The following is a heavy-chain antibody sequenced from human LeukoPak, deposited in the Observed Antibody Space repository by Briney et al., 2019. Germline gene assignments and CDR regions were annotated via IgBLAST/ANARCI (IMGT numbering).Heavy chain of an antibody. CDR1: GGFISSGASY. Sequence: PSETLSLTCIVSGGFISSGASYWSWTRQPPGKGLEWFGHTYYSGSTYYNPSLKSRVVISIDRSTNQFSLNLSSVTAADTAVYYCARGPPTPYCSSTSCYSDYWGQGTLVTVSS. D-gene: IGHD2-2*02. CDR3: ARGPPTPYCSSTSCYSDY. V-gene: IGHV4-30-4*01. CDR2: TYYSGST. J-gene: IGHJ4*02.